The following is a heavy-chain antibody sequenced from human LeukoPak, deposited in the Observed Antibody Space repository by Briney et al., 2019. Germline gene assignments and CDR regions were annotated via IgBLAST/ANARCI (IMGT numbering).Heavy chain of an antibody. CDR3: ARESLIAAAVDY. CDR1: GFTFSDYY. CDR2: ISSSGTTI. J-gene: IGHJ4*02. Sequence: GGSLRLSCAASGFTFSDYYMSWIRQAPGKGLEWGSFISSSGTTIHYADSVKGRFTISRDNAKNSLYLQMHSLRAEDTAIYYCARESLIAAAVDYWGQGTLVTVSS. D-gene: IGHD6-13*01. V-gene: IGHV3-11*04.